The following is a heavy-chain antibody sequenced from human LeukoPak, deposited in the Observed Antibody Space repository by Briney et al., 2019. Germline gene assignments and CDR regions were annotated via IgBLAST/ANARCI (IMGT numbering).Heavy chain of an antibody. CDR1: GFTFSSFA. V-gene: IGHV3-23*01. J-gene: IGHJ4*02. Sequence: GGSLRLSCAAFGFTFSSFAMSWVRQAPGKGLEWVSSISASGGSTYYADSVKGRFTLSRDNSKNTLYLQMNSLGAEDTAVYYCAKESYDHVWGSYPSKWGQGTLVTVSS. D-gene: IGHD3-16*02. CDR2: ISASGGST. CDR3: AKESYDHVWGSYPSK.